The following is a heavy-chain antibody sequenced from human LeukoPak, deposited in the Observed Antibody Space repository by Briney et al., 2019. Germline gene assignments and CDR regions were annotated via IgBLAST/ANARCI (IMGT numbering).Heavy chain of an antibody. J-gene: IGHJ6*02. V-gene: IGHV3-30*03. Sequence: GGSLRLSCAASGFTFSSYGMHWVRQAPGKGLEWVAVISYDGSNKYYADSVKGRFAISRDNSKNTLYLQMNSLRAEDTAVYYCAEGMDVWGQGTTVTVSS. CDR3: AEGMDV. CDR2: ISYDGSNK. CDR1: GFTFSSYG.